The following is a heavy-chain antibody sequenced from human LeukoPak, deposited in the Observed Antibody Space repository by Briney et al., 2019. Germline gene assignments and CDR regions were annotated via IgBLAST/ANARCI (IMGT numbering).Heavy chain of an antibody. CDR3: ARDVYDGYHGSGSYLDY. Sequence: ASVKVSCKASGYTFTSYGISWVRQAPGQGLEWMGWISAYNGNTNYAQKLQGRVTMTTDTSTSTAYMELRSLRSDDTAVYYCARDVYDGYHGSGSYLDYWGQGTLVTVSS. V-gene: IGHV1-18*01. CDR2: ISAYNGNT. CDR1: GYTFTSYG. J-gene: IGHJ4*02. D-gene: IGHD3-10*01.